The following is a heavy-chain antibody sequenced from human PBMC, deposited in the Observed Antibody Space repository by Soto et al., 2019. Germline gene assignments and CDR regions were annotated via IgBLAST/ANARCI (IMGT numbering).Heavy chain of an antibody. D-gene: IGHD2-21*01. J-gene: IGHJ4*02. Sequence: EVQLLESGGGSVQPGGSPRLSCAASGFSFGSYAMTWVRQAPGKGLEWVSSIGGYGHTTHYAEFVQGRFTISRDDSEKTVDLQMNSPRVEDTAVYYCVKGGPTVIYFDHWGQGRLVSVSS. CDR1: GFSFGSYA. CDR3: VKGGPTVIYFDH. CDR2: IGGYGHTT. V-gene: IGHV3-23*01.